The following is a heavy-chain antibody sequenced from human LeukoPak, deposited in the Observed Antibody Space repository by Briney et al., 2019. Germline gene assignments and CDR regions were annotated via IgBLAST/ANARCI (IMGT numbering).Heavy chain of an antibody. Sequence: GGSLRLSCAASGFTFRGFAMSWVRQAPGKGLEWVSAISGTGDITHYADSVKGRFTISRDNSKNTLYLQMNSLRAEDTAVYYCARGGYSYDFGGQGTLVTVSS. J-gene: IGHJ4*02. CDR2: ISGTGDIT. V-gene: IGHV3-23*01. CDR3: ARGGYSYDF. D-gene: IGHD5-18*01. CDR1: GFTFRGFA.